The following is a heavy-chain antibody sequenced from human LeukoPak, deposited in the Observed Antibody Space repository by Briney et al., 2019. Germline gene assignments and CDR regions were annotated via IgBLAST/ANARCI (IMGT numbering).Heavy chain of an antibody. Sequence: PSETLSLTCAVYGGSFSGYYWSWIRQPPGKGLEWIGEINHSGSTYYNPSLKSRVTISVDTSKNQFSLKLSSVTAADTAVYYCARAPRYSYGYMYYYYGMDVWGQGTTVTVSS. D-gene: IGHD5-18*01. CDR1: GGSFSGYY. J-gene: IGHJ6*02. CDR3: ARAPRYSYGYMYYYYGMDV. V-gene: IGHV4-34*01. CDR2: INHSGST.